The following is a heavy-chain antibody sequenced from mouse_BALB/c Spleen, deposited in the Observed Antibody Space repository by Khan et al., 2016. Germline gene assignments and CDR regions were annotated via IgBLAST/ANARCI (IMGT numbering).Heavy chain of an antibody. D-gene: IGHD1-2*01. J-gene: IGHJ2*01. Sequence: EVQLQESGPGLVKPSQSLSLTCTVTGYSITSDYAWNWIRQFPGNKLEWMGFIRYSDSTSYNPSLKSRLSITPDTSKNQFFMQLNSLTTEDTATCYWARSLLRLYYLDCYGQGTTFAVSS. CDR3: ARSLLRLYYLDC. CDR2: IRYSDST. V-gene: IGHV3-2*02. CDR1: GYSITSDYA.